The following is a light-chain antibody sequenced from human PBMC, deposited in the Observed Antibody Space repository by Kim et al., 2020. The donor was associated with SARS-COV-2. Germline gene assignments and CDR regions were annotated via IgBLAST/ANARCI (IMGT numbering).Light chain of an antibody. V-gene: IGLV2-14*01. J-gene: IGLJ3*02. Sequence: GQSITISFSGTSSDIGAYNPVSWYQHPPGTGPKLMIYEVTNRPSGISNRFSGSKSGNTASLTISGLQAEDEGDYYCSAYTTSGTWVFGGGTKVTVL. CDR1: SSDIGAYNP. CDR2: EVT. CDR3: SAYTTSGTWV.